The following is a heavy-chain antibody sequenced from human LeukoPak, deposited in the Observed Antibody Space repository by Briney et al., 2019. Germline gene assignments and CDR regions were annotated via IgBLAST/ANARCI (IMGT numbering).Heavy chain of an antibody. D-gene: IGHD3-22*01. CDR2: ISGSGGST. CDR3: AKDRSFYYYDSSGYPDY. CDR1: GFTFSSYG. J-gene: IGHJ4*02. Sequence: GGTLRLSCAASGFTFSSYGMSWVRQAPGKGLEWVSAISGSGGSTYYADSVKGRFTISRDNSKNTLYLQMNSLRAEDTAVYYCAKDRSFYYYDSSGYPDYWGQGTLVTVSS. V-gene: IGHV3-23*01.